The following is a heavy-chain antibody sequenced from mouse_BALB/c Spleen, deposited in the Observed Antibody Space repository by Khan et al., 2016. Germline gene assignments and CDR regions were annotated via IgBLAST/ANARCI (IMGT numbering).Heavy chain of an antibody. V-gene: IGHV14-4*02. D-gene: IGHD1-1*01. Sequence: VQLKQSGAELVRSGASVKLSCTASGFNIKDYYMHWVKQRPEQGLEWIGWIDPENGDTEYAPKFQGKATMTADTSSNTAYLQLRSLTSEDTAVYYCNERITTVALDYWGQGTTLTVAS. CDR3: NERITTVALDY. CDR2: IDPENGDT. J-gene: IGHJ2*01. CDR1: GFNIKDYY.